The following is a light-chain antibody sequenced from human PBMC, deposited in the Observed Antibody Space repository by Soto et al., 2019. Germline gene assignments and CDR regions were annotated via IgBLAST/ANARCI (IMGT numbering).Light chain of an antibody. CDR2: HVT. Sequence: SALTQPASVSGSPGQSITISFTGTVSDIGHYDYVSWYQQHPGKAPKLMIYHVTYRPSGVSNRYSGSKSGNSASLTISGLQADDEADYYCCSLTTSHTYVFGSGTKVTVL. CDR1: VSDIGHYDY. J-gene: IGLJ1*01. CDR3: CSLTTSHTYV. V-gene: IGLV2-14*03.